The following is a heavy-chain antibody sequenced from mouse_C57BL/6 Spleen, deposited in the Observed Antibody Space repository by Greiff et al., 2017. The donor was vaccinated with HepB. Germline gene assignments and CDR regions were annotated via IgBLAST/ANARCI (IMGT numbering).Heavy chain of an antibody. CDR3: AKFITTVESFDY. V-gene: IGHV1-82*01. Sequence: VQLQQSGPELVKPGASVKISCKASGYAFSSSWMNWVKQRPGKGLEWIGRIYPGDGDTNYNGKFKGKATLTADKSSSTAYMRLSSLTSEDSAVYFCAKFITTVESFDYWGQGTTLTVSS. J-gene: IGHJ2*01. CDR1: GYAFSSSW. D-gene: IGHD1-1*01. CDR2: IYPGDGDT.